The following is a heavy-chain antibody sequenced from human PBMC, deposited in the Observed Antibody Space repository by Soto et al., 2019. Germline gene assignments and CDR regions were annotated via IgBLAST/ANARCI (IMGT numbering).Heavy chain of an antibody. CDR3: ARDLGEVSAF. V-gene: IGHV3-21*01. Sequence: WGSLRLSCAASGFPFRSSSMNWVRQAPGKGLEWLSSISSSSYYIFYADSVKGRSTISRDNAKNSLYLQMHSLRAEDTAVYYCARDLGEVSAFWGQGTPVTVSS. CDR2: ISSSSYYI. J-gene: IGHJ4*02. CDR1: GFPFRSSS. D-gene: IGHD3-10*01.